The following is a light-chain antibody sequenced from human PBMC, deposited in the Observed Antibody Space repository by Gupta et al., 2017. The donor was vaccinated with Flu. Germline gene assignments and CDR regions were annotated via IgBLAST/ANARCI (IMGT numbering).Light chain of an antibody. J-gene: IGLJ1*01. CDR1: SSHIGSNA. Sequence: QSVLTQPPSASGTPGQRVTISFSGTSSHIGSNAVNWYQQVPGTAPKILIYNNNQRPSGVPDRFSGSKSGTSASLAIGGVQSEDEADYYCAAWDDSLNAFGTGTKVTVL. CDR3: AAWDDSLNA. CDR2: NNN. V-gene: IGLV1-44*01.